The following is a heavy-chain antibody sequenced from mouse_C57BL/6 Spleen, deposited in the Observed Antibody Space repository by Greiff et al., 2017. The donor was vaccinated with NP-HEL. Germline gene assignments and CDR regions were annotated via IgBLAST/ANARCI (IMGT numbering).Heavy chain of an antibody. Sequence: QVQLQQPGADLVKPGASVKLSCKASGYTFTSYWMHWVKQRPGQGLEWIGMIHPNSGSTNYNEKFKSKATLTVDKSSSTAYMQLSSLTSEDSAVYYCARWLPYYYAMDYWGQGTSVTVSS. J-gene: IGHJ4*01. CDR2: IHPNSGST. D-gene: IGHD2-2*01. CDR3: ARWLPYYYAMDY. CDR1: GYTFTSYW. V-gene: IGHV1-64*01.